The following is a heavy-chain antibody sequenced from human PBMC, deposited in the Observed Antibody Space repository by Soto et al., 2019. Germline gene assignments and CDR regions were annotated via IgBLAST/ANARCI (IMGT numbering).Heavy chain of an antibody. J-gene: IGHJ4*02. CDR3: ARAPKFNDFWSGRLKKPYYFDY. V-gene: IGHV4-34*01. D-gene: IGHD3-3*01. Sequence: SETLSLTCAVYGGSFSGYYWSWIRQPPGKGLEWIGEINHSGSTNSNPSLKSRVTISVDTSKNQFSLKLSSVTAADTAVYYCARAPKFNDFWSGRLKKPYYFDYWGQGTLVTVSS. CDR1: GGSFSGYY. CDR2: INHSGST.